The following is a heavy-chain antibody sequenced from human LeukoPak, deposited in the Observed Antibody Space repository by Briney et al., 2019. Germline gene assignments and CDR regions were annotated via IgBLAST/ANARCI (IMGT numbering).Heavy chain of an antibody. CDR2: IFYSGST. J-gene: IGHJ4*02. Sequence: KPSETLSLTCTVSSGSISTSNYYWGWVRQPPGKALEWIGNIFYSGSTYYSPSLKSRVTISLDTSKNRFSLKLSSVTAADTAVYYCARGELELGEPPFDYWGQGTLVTVSS. V-gene: IGHV4-39*07. CDR1: SGSISTSNYY. D-gene: IGHD1-7*01. CDR3: ARGELELGEPPFDY.